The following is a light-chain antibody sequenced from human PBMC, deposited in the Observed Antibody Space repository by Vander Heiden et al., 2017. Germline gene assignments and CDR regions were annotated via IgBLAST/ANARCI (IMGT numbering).Light chain of an antibody. CDR1: SSDVGSYNL. Sequence: SALTQPASVSGSPGPSITISCTGTSSDVGSYNLVSWYQQPPGKAPKLMIYEGSKRPSGVSNRFSGSKSGNTASLTISGLQAEDEADYYCCSYAGSSTYVFGTGTKVTVL. J-gene: IGLJ1*01. CDR2: EGS. CDR3: CSYAGSSTYV. V-gene: IGLV2-23*01.